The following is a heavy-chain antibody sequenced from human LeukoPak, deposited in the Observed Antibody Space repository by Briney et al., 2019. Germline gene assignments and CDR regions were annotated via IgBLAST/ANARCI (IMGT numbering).Heavy chain of an antibody. CDR3: ARGVSDFDY. Sequence: GGSLRLSCAASGFTFSSYAMHWVRQAPGKGLEWVAVISYDGSNKHYADSVKGRFTISRDNSKNTLYLQMNSLRAEDTAVYYCARGVSDFDYWGQGTLVTVSS. CDR1: GFTFSSYA. V-gene: IGHV3-30*04. J-gene: IGHJ4*02. CDR2: ISYDGSNK.